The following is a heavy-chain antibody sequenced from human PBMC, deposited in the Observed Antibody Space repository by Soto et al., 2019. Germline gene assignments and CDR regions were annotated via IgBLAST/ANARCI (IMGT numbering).Heavy chain of an antibody. CDR3: ARLVGGDFHYYGMDV. Sequence: SETLSLTCTVSGGSISRYYWSWIRQPPGKGLEWIGYIYYSGSTNYNPSLKSRVTISVDTSKNQFSLKLSSVTAADTAVYYCARLVGGDFHYYGMDVWGQGTTVTVSS. CDR2: IYYSGST. J-gene: IGHJ6*02. CDR1: GGSISRYY. V-gene: IGHV4-59*08. D-gene: IGHD2-21*02.